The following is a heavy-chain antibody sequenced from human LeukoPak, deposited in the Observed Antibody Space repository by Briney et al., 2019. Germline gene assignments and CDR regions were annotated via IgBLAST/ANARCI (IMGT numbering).Heavy chain of an antibody. V-gene: IGHV3-21*01. Sequence: PGGSLRLSCAASGFTFSSYSMNWVRQAPGKGLEWVSSISSSSSYIYYADSVKGRFTISRDNAKNSLYLQMNSLRAEDTAVYYRARDAYRSVAFDIWGQGTMVTVSS. CDR3: ARDAYRSVAFDI. CDR1: GFTFSSYS. CDR2: ISSSSSYI. J-gene: IGHJ3*02.